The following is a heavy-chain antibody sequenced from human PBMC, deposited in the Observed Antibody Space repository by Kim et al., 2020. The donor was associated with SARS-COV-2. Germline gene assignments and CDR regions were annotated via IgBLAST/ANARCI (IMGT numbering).Heavy chain of an antibody. J-gene: IGHJ6*02. CDR1: GFTFSSYA. CDR2: ISGSGGST. CDR3: AKRMRFVESYYYYGMVV. D-gene: IGHD3-10*01. V-gene: IGHV3-23*01. Sequence: GGSLRLSCAASGFTFSSYAMSWVRQAPGKGLEWVSAISGSGGSTYYADSVKGRFTITRDNSKNTLYLQMNSPRAEDTAVSYCAKRMRFVESYYYYGMVVWGQGTTVTVSS.